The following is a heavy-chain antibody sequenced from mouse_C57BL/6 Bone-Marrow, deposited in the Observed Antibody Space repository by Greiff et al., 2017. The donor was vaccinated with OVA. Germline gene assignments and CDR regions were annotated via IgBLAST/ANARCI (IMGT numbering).Heavy chain of an antibody. D-gene: IGHD2-5*01. CDR2: IYPGSGST. CDR3: ARDYSNTGFAY. V-gene: IGHV1-55*01. J-gene: IGHJ3*01. Sequence: QVQLQQPGAELVKPGASVKMSCKASGYTFTSYWITWVKQRPGQGLEWIGDIYPGSGSTNYNEKFKSKATLTVDPSSRTAYMQLSSLASEDSAVYYCARDYSNTGFAYWGQGTLVTVSA. CDR1: GYTFTSYW.